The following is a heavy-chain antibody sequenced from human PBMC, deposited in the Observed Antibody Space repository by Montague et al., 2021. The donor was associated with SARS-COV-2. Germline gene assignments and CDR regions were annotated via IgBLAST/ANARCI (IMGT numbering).Heavy chain of an antibody. CDR2: ISYEGSIQ. Sequence: SLRLSCAASGLNFNNFGMHWVRQAPGQGLEWVAVISYEGSIQYYADSVKGRFTISRDNSKNTLYLQMNSLRAEDTAVYYCASMLSGWYASDYWGQGTLVTVSS. V-gene: IGHV3-30*03. CDR3: ASMLSGWYASDY. D-gene: IGHD6-19*01. J-gene: IGHJ4*02. CDR1: GLNFNNFG.